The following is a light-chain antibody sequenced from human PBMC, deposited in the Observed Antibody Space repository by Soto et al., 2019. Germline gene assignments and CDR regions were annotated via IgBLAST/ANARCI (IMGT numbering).Light chain of an antibody. CDR1: RNLLYNDKNY. J-gene: IGKJ2*01. Sequence: DIVMTQAPDSLAASLGAIVTINCKSSRNLLYNDKNYVAWYQQRPGQAPKLLIYWASTRESGVPVRISGSGSVTDFRLTIRDLQAADAAVYYCQQFYTTPRTFVQGTRVEI. V-gene: IGKV4-1*01. CDR3: QQFYTTPRT. CDR2: WAS.